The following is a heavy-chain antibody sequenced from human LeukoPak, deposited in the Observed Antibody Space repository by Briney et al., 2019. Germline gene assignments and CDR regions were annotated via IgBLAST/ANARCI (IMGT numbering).Heavy chain of an antibody. J-gene: IGHJ5*02. CDR3: ARDRFDP. CDR2: VYYSGGT. V-gene: IGHV4-61*01. CDR1: DASVSSDNYY. Sequence: PSETLSLTCTVSDASVSSDNYYWSWTRQPPGKGLEWIGYVYYSGGTNYNPSLKSRVTISVDTSKNQFSLKLSSVTAADTAVYYCARDRFDPWGQGTLVTVSS.